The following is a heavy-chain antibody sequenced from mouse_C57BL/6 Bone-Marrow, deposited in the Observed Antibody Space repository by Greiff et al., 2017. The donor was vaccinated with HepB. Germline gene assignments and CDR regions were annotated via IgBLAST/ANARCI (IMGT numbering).Heavy chain of an antibody. CDR2: IDPETGGT. J-gene: IGHJ3*01. V-gene: IGHV1-15*01. Sequence: VQLQQSGDELVRPGASVTLSCKASGYTFTDYEMHWVKQTPVHGLEWIGAIDPETGGTAYNQKFKGKAILTADKSSSTAYMQLSSLTSEDSAVYFCARNYYGSSWGFAYWGQGTLVTVSA. CDR1: GYTFTDYE. CDR3: ARNYYGSSWGFAY. D-gene: IGHD1-1*01.